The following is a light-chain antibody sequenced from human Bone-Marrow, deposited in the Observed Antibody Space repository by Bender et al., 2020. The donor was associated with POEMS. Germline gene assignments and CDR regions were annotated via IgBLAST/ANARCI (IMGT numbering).Light chain of an antibody. CDR3: NSRDSSGRV. V-gene: IGLV3-25*03. CDR2: KDT. Sequence: SFELTQSPSVSVSPGQTARITCSGDALSKQYLYWYQQKPGRAPVVVIYKDTERPSGIPERFSGSSSGTTVTLTISGVQAEDEADYYCNSRDSSGRVFGGGTKLTVL. J-gene: IGLJ2*01. CDR1: ALSKQY.